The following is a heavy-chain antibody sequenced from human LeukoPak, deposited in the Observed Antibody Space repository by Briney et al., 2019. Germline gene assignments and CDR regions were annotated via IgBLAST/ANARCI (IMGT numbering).Heavy chain of an antibody. D-gene: IGHD3-22*01. Sequence: SVKVSCKASGGTFSSYAISWVRQAPGQGLEWMGGIIPIFGTANYAQKFQGRVTITTDESTGTAYMELSSLRSEDTAVYYCARIYDSSGYSHFDYWGQGTLVTVSS. V-gene: IGHV1-69*05. CDR1: GGTFSSYA. CDR3: ARIYDSSGYSHFDY. CDR2: IIPIFGTA. J-gene: IGHJ4*02.